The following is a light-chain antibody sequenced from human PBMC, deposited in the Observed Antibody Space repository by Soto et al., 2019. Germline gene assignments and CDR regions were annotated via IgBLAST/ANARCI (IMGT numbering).Light chain of an antibody. V-gene: IGLV1-40*01. CDR3: QSYDSSLSCV. J-gene: IGLJ1*01. CDR2: GNS. CDR1: RSNIGAGYD. Sequence: SGLTQPPSGSGAQGQRVTISCTGSRSNIGAGYDVHWYQQLPGTAPKLLIYGNSNRPSGVPDRSSGSKSGTSASLAITGLQAEDEADYYCQSYDSSLSCVFGTGTKLTVL.